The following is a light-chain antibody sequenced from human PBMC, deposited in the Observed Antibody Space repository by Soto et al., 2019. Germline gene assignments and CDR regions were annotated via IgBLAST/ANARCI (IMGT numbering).Light chain of an antibody. V-gene: IGLV6-57*04. CDR2: EDN. Sequence: NFMLTQPHSVSESPGKTVTISCTRSSGSIASNYVQWYQQRPGGAPTTVIYEDNQRPSGVPDRFSGSTDGSSNSASLTFSGLQTEDEADYYCQSYDYSTVVFGGGTKVTVL. J-gene: IGLJ2*01. CDR1: SGSIASNY. CDR3: QSYDYSTVV.